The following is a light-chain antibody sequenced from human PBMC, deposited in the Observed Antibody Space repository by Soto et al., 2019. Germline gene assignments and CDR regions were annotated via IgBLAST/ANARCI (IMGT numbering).Light chain of an antibody. J-gene: IGKJ4*01. V-gene: IGKV3-20*01. CDR3: HQYGSSPLT. CDR2: GAS. CDR1: QSVRSNF. Sequence: IVMTQSPGTLSLSPWERATLSCRASQSVRSNFLAWYQQRPGQAPSLLIYGASSRATGVPDRFSGSGSGTDFTLTISRLEPEDYAVYYCHQYGSSPLTFGGGTKVDI.